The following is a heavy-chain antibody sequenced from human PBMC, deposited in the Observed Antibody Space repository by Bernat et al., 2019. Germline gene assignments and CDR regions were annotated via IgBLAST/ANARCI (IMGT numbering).Heavy chain of an antibody. CDR1: GYSFTSYW. J-gene: IGHJ2*01. V-gene: IGHV5-51*01. D-gene: IGHD2-21*02. CDR2: IYPGDSDT. Sequence: EVQLVQSGAEVKKPGESLKISCKGSGYSFTSYWIGWVRQMPGKGLEWMGIIYPGDSDTRYSPSFQGQVTISADKSISTAYLQWSSLKASDTAMYYCARHQVTAIFFPDWYFDLWGRGTLVTVSS. CDR3: ARHQVTAIFFPDWYFDL.